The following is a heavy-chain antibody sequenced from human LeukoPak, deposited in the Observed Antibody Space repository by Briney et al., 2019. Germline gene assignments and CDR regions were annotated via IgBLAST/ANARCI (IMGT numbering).Heavy chain of an antibody. V-gene: IGHV3-9*01. Sequence: GRSLRLSCAASGFTFDDYAMHWVRQAPGKGLEWVSGISWNSGSIGYADSVKGRFTISRDNAKNSLYLQMNSLRAEDTALYYCAKDTAPTITMVRGVPDAFDIWGQGTMVTVSS. CDR2: ISWNSGSI. J-gene: IGHJ3*02. D-gene: IGHD3-10*01. CDR3: AKDTAPTITMVRGVPDAFDI. CDR1: GFTFDDYA.